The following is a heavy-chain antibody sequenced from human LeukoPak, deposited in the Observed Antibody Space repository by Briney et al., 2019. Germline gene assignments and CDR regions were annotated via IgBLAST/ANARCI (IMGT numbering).Heavy chain of an antibody. Sequence: SETLSLTCTVSGGSISSYYWSWIRQPPGKGLEWIGYIYYSGSTNYNPSLKSRVTISVDTSKNQFSLKLSSVTAADTAVYYCARHFSDYAGKGPAFDIWGQGTMVTVSS. V-gene: IGHV4-59*01. CDR1: GGSISSYY. J-gene: IGHJ3*02. D-gene: IGHD4-23*01. CDR2: IYYSGST. CDR3: ARHFSDYAGKGPAFDI.